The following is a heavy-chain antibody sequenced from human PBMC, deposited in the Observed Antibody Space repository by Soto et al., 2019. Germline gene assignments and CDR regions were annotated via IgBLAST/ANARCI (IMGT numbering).Heavy chain of an antibody. J-gene: IGHJ5*02. CDR2: FYSSGSI. Sequence: PSETLSLTCFVSGYFIGAGGYYWSWIRHHPGKGLEWIGSFYSSGSIIYNPSLRSRVSISGDMSTNQFSMSLTSVTAADTARYYCARMYSSGSGWFHPWGREPWSPSPQ. CDR1: GYFIGAGGYY. V-gene: IGHV4-31*02. CDR3: ARMYSSGSGWFHP. D-gene: IGHD6-19*01.